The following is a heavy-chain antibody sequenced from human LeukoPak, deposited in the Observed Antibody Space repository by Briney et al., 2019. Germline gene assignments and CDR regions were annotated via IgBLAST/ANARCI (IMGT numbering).Heavy chain of an antibody. Sequence: SETLSLTCTVSGGSINTYYWSWIRQPPGRGLEWIGYIYSSGSTNYNPSLKSRVTISLDTSKTQFSLKLSSVTAADTAVYYCARTPRGGQLVAFDYWGQGTLVTVSS. V-gene: IGHV4-59*01. D-gene: IGHD6-6*01. CDR3: ARTPRGGQLVAFDY. CDR1: GGSINTYY. CDR2: IYSSGST. J-gene: IGHJ4*02.